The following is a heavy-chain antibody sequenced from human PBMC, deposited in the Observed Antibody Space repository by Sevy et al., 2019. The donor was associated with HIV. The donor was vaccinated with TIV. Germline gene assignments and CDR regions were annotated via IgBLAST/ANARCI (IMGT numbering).Heavy chain of an antibody. CDR3: ARDRRREAAAGDSNDY. CDR2: ISSSGSTI. J-gene: IGHJ4*02. Sequence: GGSLRLSCAASGFTFSDYYMSWIRQAPGKGLEWVSYISSSGSTIYYADSVKGRFTISRDNAMNSLYLQMNSLRAEDTAVYYCARDRRREAAAGDSNDYWGQGTLVTVSS. D-gene: IGHD6-13*01. V-gene: IGHV3-11*01. CDR1: GFTFSDYY.